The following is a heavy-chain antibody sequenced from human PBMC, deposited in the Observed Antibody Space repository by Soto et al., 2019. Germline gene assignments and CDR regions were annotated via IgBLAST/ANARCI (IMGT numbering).Heavy chain of an antibody. V-gene: IGHV3-48*03. CDR3: ARDPLPTSLSSGYYSDAFDI. Sequence: EVQLVESGGGLVQPGGSLRLSCAASGFTFSSYEMNWVRQAPGKGLEWVSYISSSGSTIYYADSVKGRFTISRDNAKNSLYLQMNSLRAEDTAVYYCARDPLPTSLSSGYYSDAFDICGQGTMVTVSS. CDR2: ISSSGSTI. D-gene: IGHD3-22*01. CDR1: GFTFSSYE. J-gene: IGHJ3*02.